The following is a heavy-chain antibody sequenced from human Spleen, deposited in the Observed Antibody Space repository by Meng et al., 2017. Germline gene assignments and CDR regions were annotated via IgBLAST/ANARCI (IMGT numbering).Heavy chain of an antibody. J-gene: IGHJ4*02. CDR1: GGSFSDYY. V-gene: IGHV4-34*01. CDR3: ARGPTTMAHDFDY. Sequence: VQLQPWGAGQLMPSASLSLTCVVSGGSFSDYYWNWIRQPPGKGLEWIGEINHSGSTNYNPSLESRATISVDTSQNNLSLKLSSVTAADSAVYYCARGPTTMAHDFDYWGQGTLVTVSS. CDR2: INHSGST. D-gene: IGHD4-11*01.